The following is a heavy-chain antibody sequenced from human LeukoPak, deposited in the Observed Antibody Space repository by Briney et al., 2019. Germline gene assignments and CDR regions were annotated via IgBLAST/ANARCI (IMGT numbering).Heavy chain of an antibody. CDR3: ARGLVPGFLDY. D-gene: IGHD4-11*01. Sequence: GSLRLSCAASGFTFSSSWMYWVRQAPGKGLVWVSRINSDESITTYADSVKGRFTISRDNAKNTLYLQMNSLRAEDTAVYYCARGLVPGFLDYWGQGTLVTVSS. CDR1: GFTFSSSW. CDR2: INSDESIT. J-gene: IGHJ4*02. V-gene: IGHV3-74*01.